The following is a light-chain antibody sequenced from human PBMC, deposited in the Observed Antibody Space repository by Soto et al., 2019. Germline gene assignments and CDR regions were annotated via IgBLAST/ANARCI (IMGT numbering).Light chain of an antibody. J-gene: IGKJ2*01. CDR1: QSITSGY. Sequence: EIVLKQSPGTLYLSPGERANLSCEASQSITSGYLAWYQQKPGQAPRLLIYGASSRATGIPDRFSGSGSGTDFTLTISRLEPEDFAVYYCQLYAGSPYTFGRGTKLEIK. V-gene: IGKV3-20*01. CDR3: QLYAGSPYT. CDR2: GAS.